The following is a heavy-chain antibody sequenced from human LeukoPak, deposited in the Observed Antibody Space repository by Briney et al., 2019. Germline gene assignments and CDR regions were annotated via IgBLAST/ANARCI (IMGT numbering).Heavy chain of an antibody. D-gene: IGHD1-26*01. CDR3: ARRGYSTNPNWFDP. CDR2: IYYSGST. Sequence: SETLSLTCTVSGGSISTYYWSWIRQPPGKGLDWIGNIYYSGSTNYNPSLKNRVTISIDTSRNQFSLKLSSVTAADTAVYFCARRGYSTNPNWFDPWGQGTLVTVS. V-gene: IGHV4-59*08. J-gene: IGHJ5*02. CDR1: GGSISTYY.